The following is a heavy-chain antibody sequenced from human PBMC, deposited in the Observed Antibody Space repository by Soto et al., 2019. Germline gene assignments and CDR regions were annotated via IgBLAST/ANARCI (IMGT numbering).Heavy chain of an antibody. Sequence: PGGSLRLSCAASGFTFSNYAMIWVRQAPGKGLEWVSAISSSGDSPYYADSVKGRFTVSRDNSKNTLYLQMNSLRVEDTAIYYCARTTIPHPHYWGQATLVTVSA. CDR2: ISSSGDSP. D-gene: IGHD1-7*01. V-gene: IGHV3-23*01. CDR1: GFTFSNYA. J-gene: IGHJ4*02. CDR3: ARTTIPHPHY.